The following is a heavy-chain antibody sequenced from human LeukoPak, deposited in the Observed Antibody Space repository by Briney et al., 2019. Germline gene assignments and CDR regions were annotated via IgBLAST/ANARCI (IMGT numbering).Heavy chain of an antibody. D-gene: IGHD4-17*01. CDR2: IRGGGGSA. V-gene: IGHV3-23*01. CDR1: GFTFSAYA. Sequence: GGSLRLSCTASGFTFSAYAMMWVRQAPGKGPEWVSAIRGGGGSAFYADSVEGRFTISRDNSKYTLFLQMNSLRAEDTAVYYCARDPNGDYIGAFDMWGPGTMVTVSS. J-gene: IGHJ3*02. CDR3: ARDPNGDYIGAFDM.